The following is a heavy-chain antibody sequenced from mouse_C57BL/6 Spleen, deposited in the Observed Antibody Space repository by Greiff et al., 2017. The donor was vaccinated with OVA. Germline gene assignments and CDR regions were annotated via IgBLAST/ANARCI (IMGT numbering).Heavy chain of an antibody. V-gene: IGHV1-80*01. D-gene: IGHD1-1*01. CDR3: ARRTTGVCDY. J-gene: IGHJ2*01. Sequence: QVQLQQPGAELVKPGASVKMSCKASGYTFTSYWITWVKQRPGKGLEWIGQIYPGDGDTNYNGKFKGKATLTADKSSSTAYMQLSSLTSEDAAVYCCARRTTGVCDYWGQGTTLTVSS. CDR1: GYTFTSYW. CDR2: IYPGDGDT.